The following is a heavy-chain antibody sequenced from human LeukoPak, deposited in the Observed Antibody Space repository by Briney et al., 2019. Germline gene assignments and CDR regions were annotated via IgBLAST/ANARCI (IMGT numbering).Heavy chain of an antibody. CDR2: TYYRSKWYI. Sequence: SQTLSLTCVISGGRVSSNSSALHWIRQSASRGLEWLGRTYYRSKWYIVYAVSVKSRITINPDTSKNQFFLQLNSVTPEDTDVYYCARETSHFDYWGQGTLVTVSS. J-gene: IGHJ4*02. CDR1: GGRVSSNSSA. V-gene: IGHV6-1*01. CDR3: ARETSHFDY.